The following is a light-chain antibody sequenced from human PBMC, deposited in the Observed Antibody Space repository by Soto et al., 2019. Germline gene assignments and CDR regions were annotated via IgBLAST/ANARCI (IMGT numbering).Light chain of an antibody. Sequence: AIRMTQSPSSLSASAGDRVAIACRASQDVGRYLAWYQQKPGQAPKLLIYGASTLQSGVPSRFSGGGSGTDFTLTISCLQSEDFATYYCQHYKNYPWTFGQGTSVDIK. J-gene: IGKJ1*01. CDR2: GAS. V-gene: IGKV1-8*01. CDR1: QDVGRY. CDR3: QHYKNYPWT.